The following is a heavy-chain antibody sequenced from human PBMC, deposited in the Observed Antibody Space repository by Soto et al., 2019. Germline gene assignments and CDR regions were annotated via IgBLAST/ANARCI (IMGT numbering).Heavy chain of an antibody. D-gene: IGHD2-2*02. V-gene: IGHV1-69*06. CDR1: GGTFSSYA. Sequence: ASVKVSCKASGGTFSSYAISWVRRAPGQGLGWMGGIIPIFGTANYAQKFQGRVTITADKSTSIAYMELSSLRSEDTAVYYCARSIQFIVVVPAAIQYYYGMDVWGQGTTVTVSS. CDR2: IIPIFGTA. CDR3: ARSIQFIVVVPAAIQYYYGMDV. J-gene: IGHJ6*02.